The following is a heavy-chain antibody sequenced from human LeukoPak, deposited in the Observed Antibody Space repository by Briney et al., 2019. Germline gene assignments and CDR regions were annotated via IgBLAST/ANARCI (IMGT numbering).Heavy chain of an antibody. V-gene: IGHV3-74*01. CDR3: AKSNSGRKDYFDY. CDR1: GLTFSSYW. J-gene: IGHJ4*02. D-gene: IGHD1-26*01. Sequence: GGSLRLSCAASGLTFSSYWMHWVRQAPGKGLVWVSRINSDGSSTSYADSVKGRFTISRDNSKNTLYLQMNSLRAEDTAVYYCAKSNSGRKDYFDYWGQGTLVTVSS. CDR2: INSDGSST.